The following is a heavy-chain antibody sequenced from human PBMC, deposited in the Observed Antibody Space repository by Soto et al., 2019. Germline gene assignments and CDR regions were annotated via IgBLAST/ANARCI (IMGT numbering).Heavy chain of an antibody. D-gene: IGHD6-6*01. CDR3: AKDRVTYSSSPQTFDY. Sequence: GGSLRLSCAASGFTFSSYAMSWVRQAPGKGLEWVSAISGSAGSTYYADSVKGRFTISRDNSKNTLYLQVNSLRAEDTAVYYCAKDRVTYSSSPQTFDYWGQGTLVTVSS. CDR1: GFTFSSYA. CDR2: ISGSAGST. V-gene: IGHV3-23*01. J-gene: IGHJ4*02.